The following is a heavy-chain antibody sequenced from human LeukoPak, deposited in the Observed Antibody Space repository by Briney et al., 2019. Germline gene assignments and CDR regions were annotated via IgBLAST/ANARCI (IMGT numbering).Heavy chain of an antibody. CDR2: INPSGGST. V-gene: IGHV1-46*01. Sequence: GASVKVSCKASGYTFTSYYMHWVRQAPGQGLEWMGIINPSGGSTSYAQKFQGRVTMTRDMSTSTVYMEMSSLRSEDTAVYYCARFIVGATDGAYWGQGTLVTVSS. J-gene: IGHJ4*02. CDR1: GYTFTSYY. CDR3: ARFIVGATDGAY. D-gene: IGHD1-26*01.